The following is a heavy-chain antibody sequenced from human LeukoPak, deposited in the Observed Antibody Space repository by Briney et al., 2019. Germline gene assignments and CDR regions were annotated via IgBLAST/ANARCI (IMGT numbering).Heavy chain of an antibody. D-gene: IGHD3-10*01. CDR1: GFTFSSYA. CDR2: ISGSGGST. CDR3: AKDGFRGSRNHAFDI. Sequence: QPGGSLRLSCAASGFTFSSYAMSWVRQPPGKGLERVSAISGSGGSTYYADSVKGRFTISRDNSKNTLYLQMNSLRAEDTAVYYCAKDGFRGSRNHAFDIWGQGTMVTVSS. J-gene: IGHJ3*02. V-gene: IGHV3-23*01.